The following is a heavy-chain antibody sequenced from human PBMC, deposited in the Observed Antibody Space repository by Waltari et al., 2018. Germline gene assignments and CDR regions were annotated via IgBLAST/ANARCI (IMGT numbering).Heavy chain of an antibody. Sequence: ELQLVESGGGLVQPGGSLRLACAASGFSFDAYTMHWVRQAPGKGLEWVASVTWNRVGIGYAEAVKGRFTIARDNAKNALYLQMNSLKVEDTALYYCVKESMTHYYLDSWGQGTPVTVSS. CDR1: GFSFDAYT. J-gene: IGHJ4*02. CDR2: VTWNRVGI. CDR3: VKESMTHYYLDS. V-gene: IGHV3-9*01. D-gene: IGHD6-6*01.